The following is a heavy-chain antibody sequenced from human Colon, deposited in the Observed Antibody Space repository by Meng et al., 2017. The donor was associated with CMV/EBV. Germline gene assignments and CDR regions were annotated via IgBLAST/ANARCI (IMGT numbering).Heavy chain of an antibody. CDR3: AKDISPVGGTTGYHGMDV. V-gene: IGHV3-9*01. D-gene: IGHD1-7*01. J-gene: IGHJ6*02. Sequence: GGSLRLSCAASGFTFDDYAMHWVRQAPGKGLEWVSSITWNSGRTGYVDSVEGRFTISGDNAKNSLYLQMNGLRAEDTALYYCAKDISPVGGTTGYHGMDVWGQGTTVTVSS. CDR1: GFTFDDYA. CDR2: ITWNSGRT.